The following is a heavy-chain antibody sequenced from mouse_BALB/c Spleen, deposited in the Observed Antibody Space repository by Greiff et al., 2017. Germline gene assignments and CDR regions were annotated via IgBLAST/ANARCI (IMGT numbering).Heavy chain of an antibody. CDR2: ISSGGSYT. D-gene: IGHD2-1*01. CDR1: GFTFSSYT. CDR3: TREGYGNYDFDY. V-gene: IGHV5-6-4*01. Sequence: EVKLQESGGGLVKPGGSLKLSCAASGFTFSSYTMSWVRQTPEKRLEWVATISSGGSYTYYPDSVKGRFTISRDNAKNTLYLQMSSLKSEDTAMYYCTREGYGNYDFDYWGQGTTLTVSS. J-gene: IGHJ2*01.